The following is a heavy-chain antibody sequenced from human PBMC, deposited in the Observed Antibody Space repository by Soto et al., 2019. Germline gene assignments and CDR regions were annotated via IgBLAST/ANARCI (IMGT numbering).Heavy chain of an antibody. CDR2: IKQDGSEK. CDR3: ARPIRRVDFWSGYYNWFDP. D-gene: IGHD3-3*01. J-gene: IGHJ5*02. V-gene: IGHV3-7*01. CDR1: GFTFSSYW. Sequence: GGSLRLSCAASGFTFSSYWMSWVRQAPGKGLEWVANIKQDGSEKYYVDSVKGRFTISRDNAKNSLYLQMNSLRAEDTAVYYCARPIRRVDFWSGYYNWFDPWGQGTLVTVSS.